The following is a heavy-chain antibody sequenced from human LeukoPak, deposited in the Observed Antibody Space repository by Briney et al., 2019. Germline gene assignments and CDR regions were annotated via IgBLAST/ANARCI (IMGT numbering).Heavy chain of an antibody. Sequence: SETLSLTCAVYGGSFSGYYWSWIRQPPGKGLEWIGEINHSGSTNYNPSLKSRVTMSVDTSKNQFSLKLSSVTAADTAVYYCARETMVRGVNEYYFDYWGQGTLVTVSS. CDR2: INHSGST. CDR1: GGSFSGYY. J-gene: IGHJ4*02. D-gene: IGHD3-10*01. V-gene: IGHV4-34*01. CDR3: ARETMVRGVNEYYFDY.